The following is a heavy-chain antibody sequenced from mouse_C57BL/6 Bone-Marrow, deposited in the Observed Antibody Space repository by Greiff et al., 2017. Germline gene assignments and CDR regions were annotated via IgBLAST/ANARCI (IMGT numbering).Heavy chain of an antibody. CDR2: IYPRSGNT. V-gene: IGHV1-81*01. Sequence: QVQLQQSGAELARPGASVKLSCKASGYTFTSYGISWVKQRTGQGLEWIGEIYPRSGNTYYNEKFKGKATLTADKSSSTAYMELRSLTSEDTAVYFWSYDYVYYYAMDYWGQGTSVTGAS. J-gene: IGHJ4*01. D-gene: IGHD2-4*01. CDR1: GYTFTSYG. CDR3: SYDYVYYYAMDY.